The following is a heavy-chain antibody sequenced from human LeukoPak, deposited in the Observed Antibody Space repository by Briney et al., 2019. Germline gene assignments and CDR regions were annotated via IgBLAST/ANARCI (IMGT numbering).Heavy chain of an antibody. V-gene: IGHV3-48*03. Sequence: GGSLRLSCAASGFTFNNYEMNWARQAPGKGLEWVSYISSTGNIIYYADSVKGRFTVSRDNAKKALYLQMNSLRAEDTAVYYWVDYYYYMDVWGKGTTVTISS. CDR1: GFTFNNYE. CDR2: ISSTGNII. CDR3: VDYYYYMDV. D-gene: IGHD2-15*01. J-gene: IGHJ6*03.